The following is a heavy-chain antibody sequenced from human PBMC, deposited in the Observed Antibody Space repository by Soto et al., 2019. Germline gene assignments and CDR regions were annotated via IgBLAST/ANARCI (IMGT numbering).Heavy chain of an antibody. CDR2: IDWDDDK. J-gene: IGHJ6*03. CDR3: AREYSSSSWIYYYYYVDV. Sequence: SGPTLVNPTQTLTLTCTFSGFSLSTSGMCVSWIRQPPGKALEWLARIDWDDDKYYSTSLKTRLTISKDTSKNQVVLTMTNMDPVDTATYYCAREYSSSSWIYYYYYVDVWGKGTTVTVSS. V-gene: IGHV2-70*11. CDR1: GFSLSTSGMC. D-gene: IGHD6-6*01.